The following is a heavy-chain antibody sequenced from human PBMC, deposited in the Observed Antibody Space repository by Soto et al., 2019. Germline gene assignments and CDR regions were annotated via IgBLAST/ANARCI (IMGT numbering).Heavy chain of an antibody. Sequence: GGSLRLSCGVSGFPFAPSTMSWVRQAPGKGLEWVSTISVSVGSTYSADSVLGRFTVSSDISDNTLFLRMTSLTADDTAVYFCAKRDVPHSTSNAYFYDHWGRGVLVTVSS. CDR2: ISVSVGST. CDR1: GFPFAPST. J-gene: IGHJ4*02. V-gene: IGHV3-23*01. D-gene: IGHD2-21*02. CDR3: AKRDVPHSTSNAYFYDH.